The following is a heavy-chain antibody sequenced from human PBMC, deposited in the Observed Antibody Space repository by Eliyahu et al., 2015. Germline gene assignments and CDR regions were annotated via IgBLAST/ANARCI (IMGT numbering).Heavy chain of an antibody. CDR3: ARLIWREAFNF. V-gene: IGHV4-39*01. J-gene: IGHJ3*01. Sequence: QLQLQESGPGLVKPXETLSLTCTLSXGSIXSXSXYWGWXRXPPGKGLEYIGSIYYSGSTYYNPSLKSRVTISVDTSKNQFSLKLSYVTAADTAVYYCARLIWREAFNFWGQGTMVTVSS. D-gene: IGHD3-16*01. CDR1: XGSIXSXSXY. CDR2: IYYSGST.